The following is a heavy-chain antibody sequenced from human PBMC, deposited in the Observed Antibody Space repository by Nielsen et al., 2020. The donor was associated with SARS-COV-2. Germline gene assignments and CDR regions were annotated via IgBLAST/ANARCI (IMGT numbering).Heavy chain of an antibody. J-gene: IGHJ2*01. D-gene: IGHD5-18*01. CDR1: GFLFSDYA. CDR2: ISGSGSGT. V-gene: IGHV3-23*01. CDR3: AKDAYSHGLYWYFDL. Sequence: GGSLRLSCAASGFLFSDYAVSWVRQAPGRGLEWVSTISGSGSGTYYADSVKGRFTISRDNSRNTLFLHMNSLRADDTAIYYCAKDAYSHGLYWYFDLWGRGTLVAVSS.